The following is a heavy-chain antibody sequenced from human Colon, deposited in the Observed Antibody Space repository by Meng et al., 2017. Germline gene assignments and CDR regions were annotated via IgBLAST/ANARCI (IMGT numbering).Heavy chain of an antibody. CDR2: GST. Sequence: VQLPASGPGLVRPSETLSLTCTVSGASVSDTNYAWSWIRQPPGKGLEWIGYGSTNHNPSLKSRVTISVDTSKNQFSLTLNSVTAADTAVYYCARDNWGSLDYWGQGTLVTVSS. CDR3: ARDNWGSLDY. V-gene: IGHV4-61*01. CDR1: GASVSDTNYA. D-gene: IGHD7-27*01. J-gene: IGHJ4*02.